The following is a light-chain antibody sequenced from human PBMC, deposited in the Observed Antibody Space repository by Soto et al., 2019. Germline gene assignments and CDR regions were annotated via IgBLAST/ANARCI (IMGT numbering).Light chain of an antibody. CDR3: QQYGSSPYT. Sequence: VLTQSPGSLSLSPGERATLSCRASQSVSSNYLAWYQQKPGQAPRLLIYGATNRATGIPDRFIASGSGTEFTLTISRLEPEDFALYFCQQYGSSPYTFGQGTQLDIK. J-gene: IGKJ2*01. CDR1: QSVSSNY. V-gene: IGKV3-20*01. CDR2: GAT.